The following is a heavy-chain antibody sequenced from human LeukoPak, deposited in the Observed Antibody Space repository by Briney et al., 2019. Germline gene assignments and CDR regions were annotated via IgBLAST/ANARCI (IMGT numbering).Heavy chain of an antibody. J-gene: IGHJ5*02. Sequence: GGSLRLSCAASGFTLSSYEMNWVRQAPGKGLEWVSYISSSGSTIYYADSVKGRFTISRDNAKNSLYLQMNSLRAEDTAVYYCARDLRMVTAPRVSYNWFDPWGQGTLVTVSS. CDR2: ISSSGSTI. D-gene: IGHD2-21*02. CDR1: GFTLSSYE. CDR3: ARDLRMVTAPRVSYNWFDP. V-gene: IGHV3-48*03.